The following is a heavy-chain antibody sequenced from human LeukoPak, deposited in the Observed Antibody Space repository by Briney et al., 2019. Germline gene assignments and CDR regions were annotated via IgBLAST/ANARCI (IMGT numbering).Heavy chain of an antibody. CDR2: NYHSGST. D-gene: IGHD2-2*01. J-gene: IGHJ5*02. V-gene: IGHV4-38-2*01. CDR3: ARHPVPAADISGWFDP. Sequence: SSETLSLTCAVSGYSISSGYYWGWIRQPPGKGLEWIGSNYHSGSTYYNPSLKSRVTISVDTSKNQFSLKLSSVTAADTAVYYCARHPVPAADISGWFDPWGQGTLVTVSS. CDR1: GYSISSGYY.